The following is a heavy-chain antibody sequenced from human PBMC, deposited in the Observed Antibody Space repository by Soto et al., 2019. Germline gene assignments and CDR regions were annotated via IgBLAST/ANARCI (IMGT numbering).Heavy chain of an antibody. CDR2: IVVGNSNT. D-gene: IGHD2-8*01. Sequence: GASVKVSCKASGFTFSSSAVHWVRQARGHRLEWIGWIVVGNSNTNYARGLQERVTITRDMSTSTAYMELSGLRSEDTAVYYCARDGLSLNWFDPWGQGTLVTVSS. CDR3: ARDGLSLNWFDP. CDR1: GFTFSSSA. V-gene: IGHV1-58*01. J-gene: IGHJ5*02.